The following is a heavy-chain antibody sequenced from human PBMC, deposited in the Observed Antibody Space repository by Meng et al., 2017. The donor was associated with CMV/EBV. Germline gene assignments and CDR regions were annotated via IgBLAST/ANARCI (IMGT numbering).Heavy chain of an antibody. CDR1: GFTFSSYG. Sequence: GESLKISCAASGFTFSSYGMHWVRQAPGKGLEWVVVIWYDGSNKYYADSVKGRFTISRDNSKNTLYLQMNSLRAEDTAVYYCAKVSSGGCGGDCYSYYYYGMDVWGQGTTVTVSS. CDR3: AKVSSGGCGGDCYSYYYYGMDV. CDR2: IWYDGSNK. J-gene: IGHJ6*02. V-gene: IGHV3-33*06. D-gene: IGHD2-21*01.